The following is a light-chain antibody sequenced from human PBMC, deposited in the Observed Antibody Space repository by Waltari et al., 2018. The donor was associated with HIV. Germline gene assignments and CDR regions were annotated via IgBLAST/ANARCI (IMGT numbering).Light chain of an antibody. CDR1: QSVLYSPNSKNY. V-gene: IGKV4-1*01. J-gene: IGKJ1*01. Sequence: FVMTQSPDSLAVSLGERATINCKSGQSVLYSPNSKNYLAWSQQKPGHPPKLLIYWASTRESGVPDRFSGGGSGTDFTLTISSLQAEDVAVYFCLQYYTTPQTFGQGTKVEIK. CDR2: WAS. CDR3: LQYYTTPQT.